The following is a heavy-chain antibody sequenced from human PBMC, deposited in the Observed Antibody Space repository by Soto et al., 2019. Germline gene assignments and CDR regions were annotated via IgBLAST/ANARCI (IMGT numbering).Heavy chain of an antibody. D-gene: IGHD3-10*01. J-gene: IGHJ4*02. CDR2: VYSSGTT. V-gene: IGHV4-4*07. CDR1: GGSINSYW. CDR3: ARDIGSFAYGEGY. Sequence: SETLSLTCSVSGGSINSYWWSWIRQPAGKGLEWIGRVYSSGTTDYNPSLNSRATMSVETSKNQFSLKLSSVTAADTAVYYCARDIGSFAYGEGYWGQGIQVTVS.